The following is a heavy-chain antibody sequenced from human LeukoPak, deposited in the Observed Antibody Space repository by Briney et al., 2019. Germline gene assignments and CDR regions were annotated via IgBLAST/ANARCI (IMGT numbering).Heavy chain of an antibody. CDR3: AGEGSRAARTYFYSFSMDV. J-gene: IGHJ6*03. CDR1: GFTFSTHG. V-gene: IGHV3-33*01. D-gene: IGHD6-6*01. CDR2: IWYDGSNK. Sequence: PGGSLRLSCAASGFTFSTHGMHWVRQAPGKGLEWVAVIWYDGSNKYYADSVKGRFTISRDNAKNSLYLQMNSLRAEDTAVYYCAGEGSRAARTYFYSFSMDVGGKGTTVTVSS.